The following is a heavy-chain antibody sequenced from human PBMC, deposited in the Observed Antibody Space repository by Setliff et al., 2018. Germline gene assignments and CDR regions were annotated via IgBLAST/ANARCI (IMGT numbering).Heavy chain of an antibody. CDR1: GSTFTDSI. D-gene: IGHD3-3*01. CDR3: AGQGPIFGSGLIPGFDQ. CDR2: YSPYNGKT. J-gene: IGHJ4*02. V-gene: IGHV1-18*01. Sequence: ASVKVSCKASGSTFTDSIVNWVRQAPGQGLEWVGWYSPYNGKTYSAQKFQGRVTLSTDTSTTTAYMELRSLTSGDTAIYFCAGQGPIFGSGLIPGFDQWGQGTMVTVSS.